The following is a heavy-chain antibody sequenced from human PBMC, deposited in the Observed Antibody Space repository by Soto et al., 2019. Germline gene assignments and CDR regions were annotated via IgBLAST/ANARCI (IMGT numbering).Heavy chain of an antibody. CDR1: GYTFTSYG. D-gene: IGHD3-3*01. J-gene: IGHJ4*02. CDR3: ARVPSGYYDFWSGYYFFDY. Sequence: ASVKVSCKASGYTFTSYGISWVRQAPGQGLEWMGWISAYNGNTNYAQKLQGRVTMTTDTSTSTAYMELRSLRSDDTAVYYCARVPSGYYDFWSGYYFFDYWGQGTLVPVSS. V-gene: IGHV1-18*01. CDR2: ISAYNGNT.